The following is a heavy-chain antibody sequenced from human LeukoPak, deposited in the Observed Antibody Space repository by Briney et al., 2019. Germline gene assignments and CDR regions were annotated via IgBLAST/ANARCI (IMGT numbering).Heavy chain of an antibody. CDR1: GFTFSSYG. CDR2: IRYDGSNK. J-gene: IGHJ3*02. CDR3: AKGGLTAMAPKGAFDI. Sequence: GGSLRLSCAASGFTFSSYGMHWVRQAPGKGLEWVAFIRYDGSNKYYADFVKGRFTISRDNSKNTLYLQMNSLRAEDTAVYYCAKGGLTAMAPKGAFDIWGQGTMVTVSS. D-gene: IGHD5-18*01. V-gene: IGHV3-30*02.